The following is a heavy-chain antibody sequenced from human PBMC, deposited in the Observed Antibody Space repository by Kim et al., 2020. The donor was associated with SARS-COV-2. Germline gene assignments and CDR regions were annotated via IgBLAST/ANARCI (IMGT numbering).Heavy chain of an antibody. V-gene: IGHV6-1*01. CDR3: ARGGGQWPKFDP. D-gene: IGHD6-19*01. Sequence: DYAISLQSRTTNNPDTSKHHLTLQLNSVTPEDTAVYYCARGGGQWPKFDPWGQGTLVTVSS. J-gene: IGHJ5*02.